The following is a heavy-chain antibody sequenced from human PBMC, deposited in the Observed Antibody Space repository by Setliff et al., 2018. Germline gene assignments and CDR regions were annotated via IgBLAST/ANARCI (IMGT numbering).Heavy chain of an antibody. V-gene: IGHV4-61*09. D-gene: IGHD3-10*01. CDR2: WYTSGVT. J-gene: IGHJ4*02. Sequence: SETLSLTCTVSGGSISGGTYYWTWIRQPAGKGLEWIGHWYTSGVTNYNPSLKSQVTISVDTSKNQFSLKLSSVTAADTAVFFCARGQNSYHPGSWGPLYDHWGQGTQVTVSS. CDR3: ARGQNSYHPGSWGPLYDH. CDR1: GGSISGGTYY.